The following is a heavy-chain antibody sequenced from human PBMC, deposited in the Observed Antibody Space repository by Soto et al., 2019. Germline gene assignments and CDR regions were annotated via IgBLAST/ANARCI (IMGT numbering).Heavy chain of an antibody. D-gene: IGHD6-25*01. CDR3: AKDLLRPGRAYGMDV. CDR1: GFTFSSYG. CDR2: ISYDGSNK. V-gene: IGHV3-30*18. J-gene: IGHJ6*02. Sequence: QVQLVESGGGVVQPGRSLRLSCAASGFTFSSYGMHWVRQAPGKGLEWVAVISYDGSNKYYADSVKGRFTISRDNSKNTLYLQMNSLRAEDTAVYYCAKDLLRPGRAYGMDVRGQGTTVTVS.